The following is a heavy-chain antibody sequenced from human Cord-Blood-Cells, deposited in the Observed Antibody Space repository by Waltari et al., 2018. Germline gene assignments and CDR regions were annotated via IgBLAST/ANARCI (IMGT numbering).Heavy chain of an antibody. CDR3: ARDMAASGWFDP. CDR1: GYTFTGYY. CDR2: RNHNSGGT. V-gene: IGHV1-2*02. D-gene: IGHD6-13*01. J-gene: IGHJ5*02. Sequence: QVQLVQSGAEVKKPGASVQVSCTASGYTFTGYYMHWLRQAPGQGLEWMGWRNHNSGGTNYAQKFQGGVTMTRDTSISTAYMELSRLRSDDTGVYYCARDMAASGWFDPWGQGTLVTVSS.